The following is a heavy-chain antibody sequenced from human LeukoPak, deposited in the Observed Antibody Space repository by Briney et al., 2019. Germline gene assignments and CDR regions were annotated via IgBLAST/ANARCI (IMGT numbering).Heavy chain of an antibody. Sequence: ASVKVSCKASGYTFTSYYMHWVRQAPGQGLEWMGIINPSGGSTSYAQKFQGRVTMTRDMSTSTVYMELSSLRSEDTAVYYCARDSPAGYYFDYWGQGTLVTVSS. J-gene: IGHJ4*02. CDR3: ARDSPAGYYFDY. V-gene: IGHV1-46*01. CDR2: INPSGGST. D-gene: IGHD3-10*01. CDR1: GYTFTSYY.